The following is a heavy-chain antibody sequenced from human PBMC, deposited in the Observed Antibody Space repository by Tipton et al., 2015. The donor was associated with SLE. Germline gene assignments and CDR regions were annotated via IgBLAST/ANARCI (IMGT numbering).Heavy chain of an antibody. CDR1: GGSISSGGHY. CDR2: IHASGSSGST. CDR3: ARVQAYEGFDP. Sequence: TLSLTCTVSGGSISSGGHYWSWIRQPAGKGLEWIGRIHASGSSGSTEYNPSLKSRVTISVDTSKNQFSLKLSSVTAADTAVYYCARVQAYEGFDPWGQGTLVTVSS. D-gene: IGHD3-16*01. J-gene: IGHJ5*02. V-gene: IGHV4-61*02.